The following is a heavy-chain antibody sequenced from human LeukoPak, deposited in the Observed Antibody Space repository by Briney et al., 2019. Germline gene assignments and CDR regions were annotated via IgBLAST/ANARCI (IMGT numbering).Heavy chain of an antibody. CDR2: SGNKANRYTT. CDR1: GFSFSDHY. J-gene: IGHJ4*02. V-gene: IGHV3-72*01. D-gene: IGHD2/OR15-2a*01. CDR3: ARGYVLLDY. Sequence: GGSLRLSCAASGFSFSDHYVDWVRQAPGKGLEWVGRSGNKANRYTTEYAASVKGRFTISRDNSKNTLYLQMGSLRAEDMAVYYCARGYVLLDYWGQGTLVTVSS.